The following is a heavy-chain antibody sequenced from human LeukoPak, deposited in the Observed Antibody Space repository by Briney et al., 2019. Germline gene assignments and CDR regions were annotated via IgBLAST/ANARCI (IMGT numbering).Heavy chain of an antibody. J-gene: IGHJ3*02. CDR3: ARGRPYAFDI. Sequence: SETLSLTCNVSGASMRSETHYWSWLRQHPGKGPEWIAYIYYTAGAYYNPSLESRVSISLDASENQFSLKLSSVTAADTAVYYCARGRPYAFDIWGQGTMVTVSS. CDR2: IYYTAGA. CDR1: GASMRSETHY. V-gene: IGHV4-31*03.